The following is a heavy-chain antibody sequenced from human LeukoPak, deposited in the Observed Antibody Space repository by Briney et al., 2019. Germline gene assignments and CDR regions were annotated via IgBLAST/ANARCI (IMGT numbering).Heavy chain of an antibody. CDR3: AKARGYSYGFDY. Sequence: GGSLRLSCAASGFTFSSYGMHWVRQAPGKGLEWVAVISYDGSNKYYADSVKGRFTISRDNSKNTLYLQMNSLRAEDTAVYYCAKARGYSYGFDYWGQGTLVTVSS. CDR1: GFTFSSYG. J-gene: IGHJ4*02. CDR2: ISYDGSNK. V-gene: IGHV3-30*18. D-gene: IGHD5-18*01.